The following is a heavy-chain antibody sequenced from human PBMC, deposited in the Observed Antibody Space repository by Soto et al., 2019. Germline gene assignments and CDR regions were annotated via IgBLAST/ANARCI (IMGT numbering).Heavy chain of an antibody. CDR3: ANLGQYYDFWSGTDLDFDY. CDR1: GFTFSSYA. J-gene: IGHJ4*02. V-gene: IGHV3-23*01. CDR2: ISGSGVST. D-gene: IGHD3-3*01. Sequence: EVQLLESGGGLVQPGGSLRLSCAASGFTFSSYAMSWVRQAPGKGLEWVSAISGSGVSTYYADSVKGRFTISRDSSKNTLYLQMNSLRAEDTAVYYCANLGQYYDFWSGTDLDFDYWGQGTLVTVSS.